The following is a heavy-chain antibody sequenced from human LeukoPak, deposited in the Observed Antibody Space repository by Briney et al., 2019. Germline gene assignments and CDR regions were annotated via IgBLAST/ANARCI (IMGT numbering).Heavy chain of an antibody. CDR3: ARGSYQFDY. D-gene: IGHD2-2*01. CDR2: TKQDGSEK. Sequence: GGSLRLSCAASGFTFSSYWMTWVRQAPGKGLEWVAKTKQDGSEKYYVDSVKGRFTISRDNAKNSLYLQMSSLRAEDTAVYYCARGSYQFDYWGQGALVTVSS. V-gene: IGHV3-7*01. J-gene: IGHJ4*02. CDR1: GFTFSSYW.